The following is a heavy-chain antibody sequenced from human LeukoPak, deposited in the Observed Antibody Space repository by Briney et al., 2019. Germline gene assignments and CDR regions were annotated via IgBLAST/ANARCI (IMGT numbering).Heavy chain of an antibody. CDR1: GFIFSRNG. V-gene: IGHV3-23*01. J-gene: IGHJ4*02. Sequence: GGTLRLSCAASGFIFSRNGVSWVRQAPGKGLEWVSAMSASGTTTYYADSVKGRFTISRDNSKNTLYLQMNSLRAEDSAVYYCAKVVPAEYFDYWGQGTLVTVSS. D-gene: IGHD2-2*01. CDR2: MSASGTTT. CDR3: AKVVPAEYFDY.